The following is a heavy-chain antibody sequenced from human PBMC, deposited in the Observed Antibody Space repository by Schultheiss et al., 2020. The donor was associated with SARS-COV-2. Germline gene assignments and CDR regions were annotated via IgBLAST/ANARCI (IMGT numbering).Heavy chain of an antibody. D-gene: IGHD3-22*01. CDR2: IGTAGDT. J-gene: IGHJ4*02. CDR3: ARDPLHYYDSSGYDDY. Sequence: GGSLRLSCAASGFTFSSYDMHWVRQATGKGLEWVSAIGTAGDTYYPGSVKGRFTISRDNAKNSLYLQMNSLRAEDTAVYYCARDPLHYYDSSGYDDYWGQGTLVTVSS. V-gene: IGHV3-13*01. CDR1: GFTFSSYD.